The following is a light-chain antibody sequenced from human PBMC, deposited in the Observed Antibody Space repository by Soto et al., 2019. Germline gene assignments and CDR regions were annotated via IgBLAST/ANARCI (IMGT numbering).Light chain of an antibody. Sequence: EIVLTQSPGTLSLSPGERATLSCRASQSVNSNYLAWYQQKSGQAPRLLIYGASSRATGIPDKFSGSGSGTDFTLTISRLDPEDFAAYYCQQYGSSPITFVQGTRLEIK. J-gene: IGKJ5*01. CDR2: GAS. V-gene: IGKV3-20*01. CDR3: QQYGSSPIT. CDR1: QSVNSNY.